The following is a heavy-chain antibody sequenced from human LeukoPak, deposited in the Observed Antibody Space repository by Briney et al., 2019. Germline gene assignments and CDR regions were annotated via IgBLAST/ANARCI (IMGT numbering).Heavy chain of an antibody. J-gene: IGHJ6*03. Sequence: ASVKVSCKASGYTFTSYDINWVRQATGQGLEWMGWMNPNSGNTGYAQKFQGRVTVTRNTSISTAYMELSSLRSEDTAVYYCARGGRKRVPAATTTDYYYYMDVWGKGTTVTVSS. D-gene: IGHD2-2*01. CDR1: GYTFTSYD. CDR2: MNPNSGNT. CDR3: ARGGRKRVPAATTTDYYYYMDV. V-gene: IGHV1-8*01.